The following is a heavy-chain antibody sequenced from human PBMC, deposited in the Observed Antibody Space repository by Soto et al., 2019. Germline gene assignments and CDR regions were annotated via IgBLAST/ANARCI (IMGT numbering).Heavy chain of an antibody. CDR2: IYYSGST. CDR1: GGSISSGGYY. Sequence: SETLSLTCTVSGGSISSGGYYWSWIRQHPGKGLEWIGYIYYSGSTYYNPSLKSRVTISVDTSKNQFSLKLSSVTAADTAVYYCAREVVGATTGDSHAFDILVQGTMVT. V-gene: IGHV4-31*03. J-gene: IGHJ3*02. CDR3: AREVVGATTGDSHAFDI. D-gene: IGHD1-26*01.